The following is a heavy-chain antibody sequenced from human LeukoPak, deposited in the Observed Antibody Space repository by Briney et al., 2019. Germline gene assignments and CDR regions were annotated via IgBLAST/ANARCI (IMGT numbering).Heavy chain of an antibody. CDR2: INHSGGT. Sequence: SETLSLTCAVHGVSFSGYWWSWIRQTPGKGLEWIGEINHSGGTNYSPSLKSRVTILADTSKSQFSLNLTSVTAADTAVYFCARGRTCYYDSRGYYPFDYWGQGTLVTVSS. J-gene: IGHJ4*01. V-gene: IGHV4-34*01. CDR1: GVSFSGYW. CDR3: ARGRTCYYDSRGYYPFDY. D-gene: IGHD3-22*01.